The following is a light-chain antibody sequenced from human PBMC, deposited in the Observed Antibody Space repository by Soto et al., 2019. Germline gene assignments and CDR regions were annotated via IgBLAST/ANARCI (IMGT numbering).Light chain of an antibody. CDR3: QQYGSSPAT. Sequence: DIVLTQSPGTLSLSPGERATLSCRASQSVTSSYLAWYQQKPGQAPGLLIYGASSRATGIPDRFSGSGSGTDFTLTITRLEPEDFAVYYCQQYGSSPATFGQGTKLEIK. CDR2: GAS. CDR1: QSVTSSY. V-gene: IGKV3-20*01. J-gene: IGKJ2*01.